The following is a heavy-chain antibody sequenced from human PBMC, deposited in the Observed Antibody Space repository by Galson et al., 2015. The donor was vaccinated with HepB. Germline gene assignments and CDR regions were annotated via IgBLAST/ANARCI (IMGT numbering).Heavy chain of an antibody. Sequence: CAISGDSVSSNSAAWNWIRQSPSRGLEWLGRTYYRSKWYNDYAVSVKSRITINPDTSKNQFSLQLNSVTPEDTTVYYCARGQEWEPRDGWFDPWGQGTLVTVSS. CDR1: GDSVSSNSAA. CDR2: TYYRSKWYN. D-gene: IGHD1-26*01. CDR3: ARGQEWEPRDGWFDP. V-gene: IGHV6-1*01. J-gene: IGHJ5*02.